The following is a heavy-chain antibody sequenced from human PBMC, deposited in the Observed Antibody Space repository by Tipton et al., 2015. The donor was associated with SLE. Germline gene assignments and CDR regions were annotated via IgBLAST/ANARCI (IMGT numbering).Heavy chain of an antibody. CDR3: AREENSGGYEY. Sequence: SLRLSCEASGFTFSDYWMTWVRQAPGRGLEWVANIKQDGSDKNNADFVRGRFTISRDNAKNSLYLQLNSLRAEDTAVYYCAREENSGGYEYLGQGTLVTFSS. D-gene: IGHD1-26*01. V-gene: IGHV3-7*01. CDR2: IKQDGSDK. CDR1: GFTFSDYW. J-gene: IGHJ4*02.